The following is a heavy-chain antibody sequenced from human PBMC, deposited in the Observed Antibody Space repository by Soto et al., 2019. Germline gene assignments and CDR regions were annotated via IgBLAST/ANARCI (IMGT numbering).Heavy chain of an antibody. CDR1: GFTFSSYS. Sequence: GGSLRLSCAASGFTFSSYSMNWVRQAPGKGLEWVSSISSSSSYIYYADPVKGRFTISRDNAKNSLYLQMNSLRAEDTAVYYCATYTAAGRNFDYWGQGTLVTVSS. J-gene: IGHJ4*02. CDR3: ATYTAAGRNFDY. V-gene: IGHV3-21*01. D-gene: IGHD6-13*01. CDR2: ISSSSSYI.